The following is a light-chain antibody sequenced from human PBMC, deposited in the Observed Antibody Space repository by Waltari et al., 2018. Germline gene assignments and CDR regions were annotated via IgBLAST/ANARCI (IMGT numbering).Light chain of an antibody. CDR2: KAS. V-gene: IGKV1-5*03. CDR1: QSISKW. CDR3: QQYNSYSLLS. J-gene: IGKJ4*01. Sequence: DIQMTQSPSTLSASVGDRVIFSCRASQSISKWLAWYQQKPGKAPKLLIYKASTLESGVPSRVRGSGSGTEFTLTISSLQPEDFAXYYCQQYNSYSLLSFGGGTKVEIK.